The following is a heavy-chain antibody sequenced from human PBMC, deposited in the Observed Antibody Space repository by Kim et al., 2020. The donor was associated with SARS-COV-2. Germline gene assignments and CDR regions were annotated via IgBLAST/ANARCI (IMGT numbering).Heavy chain of an antibody. CDR1: GYSFTRYG. D-gene: IGHD2-2*01. Sequence: ASVKVSCKASGYSFTRYGISWMRQAPGQGLEWMGWISANNGNTDVAQKYQGRVTLTTDTSTATSYLELRSPRSDDTAVYYCARDYPVVVAPATRGYFDYWGQGTLVTVSS. V-gene: IGHV1-18*01. CDR3: ARDYPVVVAPATRGYFDY. J-gene: IGHJ4*01. CDR2: ISANNGNT.